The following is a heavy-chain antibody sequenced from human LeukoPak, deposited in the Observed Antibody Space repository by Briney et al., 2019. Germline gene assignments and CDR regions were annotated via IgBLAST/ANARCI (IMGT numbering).Heavy chain of an antibody. J-gene: IGHJ5*02. D-gene: IGHD3-16*01. CDR3: ARSHFGDWFDP. V-gene: IGHV4-34*01. Sequence: PSETLSLTCAVYGGSFSGYYWSWIRQPPGKGLEWIGEINHSGSTNYNPSLKSRVTISVDTSKNQFSLKLSSVTAADTAVYYCARSHFGDWFDPWGQGTLVTVSS. CDR1: GGSFSGYY. CDR2: INHSGST.